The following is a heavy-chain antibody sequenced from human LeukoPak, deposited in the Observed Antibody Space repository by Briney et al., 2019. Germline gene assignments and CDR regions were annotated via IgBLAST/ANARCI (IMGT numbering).Heavy chain of an antibody. CDR1: GFTFSSYS. CDR2: ISSSSSYI. D-gene: IGHD6-13*01. J-gene: IGHJ6*02. V-gene: IGHV3-21*01. CDR3: AREPLPEQLGYYYGMDV. Sequence: GGSLRLSCAASGFTFSSYSMNWVRQAPGKGLVWVSSISSSSSYIYYADSVKGRFTISRDNAKNSLYLQMHSLRAEDTAVYYCAREPLPEQLGYYYGMDVWGQGTTVTVSS.